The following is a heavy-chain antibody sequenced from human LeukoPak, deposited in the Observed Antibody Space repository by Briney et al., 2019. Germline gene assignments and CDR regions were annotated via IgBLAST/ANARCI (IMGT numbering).Heavy chain of an antibody. J-gene: IGHJ5*02. CDR1: GFXFSSYS. V-gene: IGHV3-48*02. Sequence: GGSLRLSCAASGFXFSSYSMNWVRQAPGKGLEWVSYISFTSSTIYYADSVKGRFTISRDNAKNSLYLQMNSLRDEDTAVYYCATTGGYSYGSWGQGTLVTVSS. CDR2: ISFTSSTI. D-gene: IGHD5-18*01. CDR3: ATTGGYSYGS.